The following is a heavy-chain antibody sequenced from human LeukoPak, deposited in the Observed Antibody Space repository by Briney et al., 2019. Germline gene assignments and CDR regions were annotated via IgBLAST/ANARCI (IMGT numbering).Heavy chain of an antibody. CDR2: INPNSGGT. D-gene: IGHD2-2*01. V-gene: IGHV1-2*02. CDR1: GYTFTGYY. J-gene: IGHJ4*02. CDR3: ARDGYQPRPYDY. Sequence: ASVKVSCKASGYTFTGYYMHWVRQAPGQGREWMGWINPNSGGTKYAQKFQGRVTMTRDASISTAYMELSRLRSDDTAVYYCARDGYQPRPYDYWGQGTLVTVSS.